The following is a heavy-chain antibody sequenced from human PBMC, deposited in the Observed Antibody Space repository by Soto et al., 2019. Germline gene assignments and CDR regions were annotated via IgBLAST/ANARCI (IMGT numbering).Heavy chain of an antibody. CDR3: ARESNDDSGYDYWFDP. D-gene: IGHD5-12*01. Sequence: ASVKVSCKASGYTFTSYGISWVRQAPGQGLEWMGWISAYNGNTNYAQKLQGRVTMTTDTSTSTAYMELRSLRSDDTAVYYCARESNDDSGYDYWFDPWGQGTPVTVSS. V-gene: IGHV1-18*01. CDR2: ISAYNGNT. CDR1: GYTFTSYG. J-gene: IGHJ5*02.